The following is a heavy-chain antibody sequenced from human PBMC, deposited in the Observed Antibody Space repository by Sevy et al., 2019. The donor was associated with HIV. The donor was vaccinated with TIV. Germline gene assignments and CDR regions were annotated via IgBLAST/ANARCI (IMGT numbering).Heavy chain of an antibody. CDR2: IKTDNGNT. CDR3: ARGKGGIFGVVVGQFDS. V-gene: IGHV1-3*04. Sequence: ASVKVSCKASGYSFTNYAIHWVRQAPGQGLEWMGWIKTDNGNTKYSQRFQGRVTITRDTSATTAYMEMSSLRYVDTALYFCARGKGGIFGVVVGQFDSWGQGTLVTVSS. J-gene: IGHJ4*02. CDR1: GYSFTNYA. D-gene: IGHD3-3*01.